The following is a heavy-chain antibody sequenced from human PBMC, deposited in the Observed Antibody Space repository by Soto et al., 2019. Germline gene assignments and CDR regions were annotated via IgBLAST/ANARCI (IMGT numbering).Heavy chain of an antibody. Sequence: EVQLLESGGGLVQPGGSLRLSCAASGFTFSSYAMRWVRQAPGKGLEWVSAISGSGDSTYYADSVKGRFTISRDNSKNTRSLQMNSLRAEDTAVYYCAKRGSGSYFDYWGQGTLVTVSS. CDR2: ISGSGDST. D-gene: IGHD3-10*01. J-gene: IGHJ4*02. V-gene: IGHV3-23*01. CDR1: GFTFSSYA. CDR3: AKRGSGSYFDY.